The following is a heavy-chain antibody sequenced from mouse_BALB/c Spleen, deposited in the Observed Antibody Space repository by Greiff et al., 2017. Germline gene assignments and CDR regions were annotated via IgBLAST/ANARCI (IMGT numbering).Heavy chain of an antibody. V-gene: IGHV2-9*02. D-gene: IGHD2-1*01. CDR3: AREDGKAAYWYFDV. Sequence: VKLVESGPGLVAPSQSLSITCTVSGFSLTSYGVHWVRQPPGKGLEWLGVIWAGGSTNYNSALMSRLSISKDNSKSQVFLKMNSLQTDDTAMYYCAREDGKAAYWYFDVWGAGTTVTVSS. J-gene: IGHJ1*01. CDR2: IWAGGST. CDR1: GFSLTSYG.